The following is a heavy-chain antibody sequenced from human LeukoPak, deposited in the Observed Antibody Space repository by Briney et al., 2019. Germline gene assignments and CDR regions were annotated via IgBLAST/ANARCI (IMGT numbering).Heavy chain of an antibody. CDR1: GPSISSYY. J-gene: IGHJ4*02. V-gene: IGHV4-59*01. D-gene: IGHD6-19*01. CDR2: IYYSGGT. CDR3: ARGYSSGWYEFDY. Sequence: PSQSLSLTCTVAGPSISSYYWSWVRQRPGKGLEWVGYIYYSGGTNYNPSLKSRVTISVDTSKHQFSLKLSSVTAADTAVYYCARGYSSGWYEFDYWGQGTLVTVSS.